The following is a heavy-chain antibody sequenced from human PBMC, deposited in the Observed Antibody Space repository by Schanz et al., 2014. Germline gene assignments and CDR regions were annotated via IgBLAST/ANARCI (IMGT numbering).Heavy chain of an antibody. Sequence: EGQLAESGGGLVQPGGSLRLSCAVSGFTVSSNHMSWVRQAPGKGLEWVSVIYSGIGAYYADSVKDRFTVSRDNSRNTLYLQMNSLRAEDTAVYYCASPSRYSDYGTYFDFWGQGTLVTVSS. V-gene: IGHV3-66*01. CDR2: IYSGIGA. CDR3: ASPSRYSDYGTYFDF. CDR1: GFTVSSNH. J-gene: IGHJ4*02. D-gene: IGHD5-12*01.